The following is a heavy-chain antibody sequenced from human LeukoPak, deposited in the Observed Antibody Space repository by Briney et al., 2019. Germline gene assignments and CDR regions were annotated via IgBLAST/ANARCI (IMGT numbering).Heavy chain of an antibody. D-gene: IGHD3-3*01. CDR1: GGSFSGYY. CDR2: INHSGST. V-gene: IGHV4-34*01. J-gene: IGHJ4*02. CDR3: ARGRRRYYDFWSGYWGNDY. Sequence: SETLSLTCAVYGGSFSGYYWSWIRQPPGKGLEWIGEINHSGSTNYNPSLKSRVTISVDTSKNQFSLKLSSVTAADMAVYYCARGRRRYYDFWSGYWGNDYWGQGTLVTVSS.